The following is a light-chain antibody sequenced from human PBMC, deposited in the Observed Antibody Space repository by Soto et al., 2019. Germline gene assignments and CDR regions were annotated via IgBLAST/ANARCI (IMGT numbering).Light chain of an antibody. CDR2: GTS. CDR3: LHYGASPPLIYT. J-gene: IGKJ2*01. CDR1: QSVSSSS. Sequence: EIVLTQSPGTLSLSPGERATLSCRADQSVSSSSLAWYQQKPGQAPRLLIYGTSRRATGIPDRFSGSGSGTDFTLTISTLEPEDFAVYYCLHYGASPPLIYTFGQGTKLEIK. V-gene: IGKV3-20*01.